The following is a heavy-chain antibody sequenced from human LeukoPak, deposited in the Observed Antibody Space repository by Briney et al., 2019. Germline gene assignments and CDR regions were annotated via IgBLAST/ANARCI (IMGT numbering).Heavy chain of an antibody. V-gene: IGHV3-30*04. J-gene: IGHJ4*02. CDR3: ARDKIAAAGTPAPLGY. CDR2: ISYDGSNK. CDR1: GFTFSSYA. Sequence: GGSLRLSCAASGFTFSSYAMHWVRQAPGKGLEWVAVISYDGSNKYYADSVKSRFTISRDNSKNTLYLQMNSLRAEDTAVYYCARDKIAAAGTPAPLGYWGQGTLVTVSS. D-gene: IGHD6-13*01.